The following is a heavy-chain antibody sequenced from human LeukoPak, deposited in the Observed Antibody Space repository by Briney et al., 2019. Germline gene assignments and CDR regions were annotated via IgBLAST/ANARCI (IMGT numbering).Heavy chain of an antibody. Sequence: GGSLRLSCAASGFTFSSYGMHWVRQAPGKGLEWVSVFYGGGTTHYADSVKGRLTISKDNSKNTLYLQTNTLRAEDTAVYYCARGMTWVDYWGQGTLVTVSS. CDR1: GFTFSSYG. J-gene: IGHJ4*02. CDR3: ARGMTWVDY. CDR2: FYGGGTT. V-gene: IGHV3-53*01. D-gene: IGHD1-26*01.